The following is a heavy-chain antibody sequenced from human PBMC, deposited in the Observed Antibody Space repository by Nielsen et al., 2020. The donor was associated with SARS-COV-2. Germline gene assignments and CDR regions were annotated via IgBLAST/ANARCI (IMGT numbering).Heavy chain of an antibody. CDR1: GGTFSSYA. J-gene: IGHJ6*02. CDR2: IIPIFGTA. D-gene: IGHD2-2*01. Sequence: PSVKVSCKASGGTFSSYAISWVRQAPGQGLEWMGGIIPIFGTANYAQKFQGRVTMTRDTSISTAYMELSRLRSDDTAVYYCARDKIVVVPAAGGEYYYGMDVWGQGTTVTVSS. V-gene: IGHV1-69*05. CDR3: ARDKIVVVPAAGGEYYYGMDV.